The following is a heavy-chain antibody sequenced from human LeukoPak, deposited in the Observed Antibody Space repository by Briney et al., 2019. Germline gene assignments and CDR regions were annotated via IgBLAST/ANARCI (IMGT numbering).Heavy chain of an antibody. D-gene: IGHD3-10*01. CDR2: INPNSGDT. J-gene: IGHJ5*02. CDR1: GYTFTDYY. Sequence: ASVKVSCKASGYTFTDYYINWVRQAPGQGLEWIGWINPNSGDTNYAQKFQDRVTMTRDTSISTAYIELNLLRSDDTAVFYCARGDYYGSPKVVAAWGQGTLVTVSS. CDR3: ARGDYYGSPKVVAA. V-gene: IGHV1-2*02.